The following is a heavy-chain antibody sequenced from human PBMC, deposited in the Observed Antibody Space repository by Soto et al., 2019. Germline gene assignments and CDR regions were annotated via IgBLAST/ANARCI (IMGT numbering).Heavy chain of an antibody. CDR2: INPNSGGT. J-gene: IGHJ4*02. D-gene: IGHD3-10*01. CDR3: ARYNGSGSFDY. Sequence: ASVKVSCKASGYTFTDYYIHWVRQAPGPGLEWMGRINPNSGGTNYAQKFQGRVTMTRDTSISTAYMELSRLRSDDTAFYYCARYNGSGSFDYWGQGSLVTV. CDR1: GYTFTDYY. V-gene: IGHV1-2*06.